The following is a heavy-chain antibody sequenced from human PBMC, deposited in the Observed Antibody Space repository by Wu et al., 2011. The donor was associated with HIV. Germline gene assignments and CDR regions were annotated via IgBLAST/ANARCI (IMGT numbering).Heavy chain of an antibody. V-gene: IGHV1-69*11. CDR3: ARGQVLWFGELSRFDP. CDR2: IIPFLDTT. J-gene: IGHJ5*02. CDR1: GGTFSSYS. D-gene: IGHD3-10*01. Sequence: QVQLVQSGAEVKKPGSSMKVSCKVSGGTFSSYSFSWVRQAPGQGLEWMGRIIPFLDTTNYAPKFQGRVTITADESTSTGYMELSSLRSEDTAVYYCARGQVLWFGELSRFDPWGQGTLVTVSS.